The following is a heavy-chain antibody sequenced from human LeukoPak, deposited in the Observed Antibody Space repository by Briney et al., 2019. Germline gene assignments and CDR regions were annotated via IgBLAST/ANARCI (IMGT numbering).Heavy chain of an antibody. D-gene: IGHD6-13*01. Sequence: ASVKVSCKASGYTFTGYYMHWVRQAPGQGLEWMGWFNPDSGGTHYAQKFQGRVTITRDTSISTAYMELNRLRSDDTAVYYCARQLQLLDYWGQGTLVTVSS. CDR3: ARQLQLLDY. CDR2: FNPDSGGT. J-gene: IGHJ4*02. V-gene: IGHV1-2*02. CDR1: GYTFTGYY.